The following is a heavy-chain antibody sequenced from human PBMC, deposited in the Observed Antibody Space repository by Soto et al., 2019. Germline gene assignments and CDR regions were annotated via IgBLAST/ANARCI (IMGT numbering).Heavy chain of an antibody. D-gene: IGHD5-12*01. CDR2: ITPFNGNT. Sequence: SVKVSCKASGYTFTYRYLHWVRQAPGQALEWMGWITPFNGNTNYAQKFQDRVTITRDRSMSTAYMELSSLRSEDTAMYYCASSPSYSGYDYIDYWGQGTLVTVSS. J-gene: IGHJ4*02. CDR3: ASSPSYSGYDYIDY. CDR1: GYTFTYRY. V-gene: IGHV1-45*02.